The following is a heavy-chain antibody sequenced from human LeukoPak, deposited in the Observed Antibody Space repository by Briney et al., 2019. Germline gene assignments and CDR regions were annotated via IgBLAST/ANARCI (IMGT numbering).Heavy chain of an antibody. CDR2: ISGSGSTI. V-gene: IGHV3-48*03. Sequence: PEGSLRLSCAASGFTLSSYEMSWVRQAPGKGLEWVSYISGSGSTIYYADSVKGRFTISRDNGKNSLYLQMNSLKTEDTAVYYCAREGKYSSSWYGYYYYYMDVWGKGTTVTVSS. D-gene: IGHD6-13*01. CDR3: AREGKYSSSWYGYYYYYMDV. J-gene: IGHJ6*03. CDR1: GFTLSSYE.